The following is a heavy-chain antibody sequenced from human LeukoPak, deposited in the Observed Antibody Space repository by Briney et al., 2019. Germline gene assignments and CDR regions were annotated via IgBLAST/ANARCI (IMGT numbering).Heavy chain of an antibody. CDR2: ISHNGNVN. J-gene: IGHJ6*02. Sequence: GGSLRLSCAASGFTFSSYWMNWARQAPGKGLEWVASISHNGNVNYYVDSVKGRFTISRDNAKNSLYLQMSNLRAEDTAVYYCARDRAAEFYGMDVWGQGTTVTVSS. V-gene: IGHV3-7*03. CDR1: GFTFSSYW. CDR3: ARDRAAEFYGMDV. D-gene: IGHD6-13*01.